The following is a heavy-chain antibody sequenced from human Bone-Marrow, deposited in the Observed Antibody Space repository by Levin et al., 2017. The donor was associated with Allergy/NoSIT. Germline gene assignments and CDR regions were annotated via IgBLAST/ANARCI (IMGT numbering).Heavy chain of an antibody. Sequence: GESLKISCAASGFIFSDYDMNWVRQTPGKGLEWLTYISGIGDSTYYVDSVKGRFTISRDNAKSSLYLHMNSLRVEDTALYYCARGLTGSRPAYWGLGTLVTVSS. CDR3: ARGLTGSRPAY. V-gene: IGHV3-48*01. CDR1: GFIFSDYD. CDR2: ISGIGDST. D-gene: IGHD3-9*01. J-gene: IGHJ4*02.